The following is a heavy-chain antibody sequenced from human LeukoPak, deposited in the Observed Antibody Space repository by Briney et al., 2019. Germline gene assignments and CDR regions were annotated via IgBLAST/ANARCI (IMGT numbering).Heavy chain of an antibody. CDR3: ARQVDPALVADYYYYGMGV. J-gene: IGHJ6*02. CDR2: INSDGSST. V-gene: IGHV3-74*01. Sequence: PGGSLRLSCAVSGFIFSSYWMHWVRQAPGKGLVWVSRINSDGSSTSYADSVKGRFTISRDNAKNTLYLQMNSLRAEDTAVYYCARQVDPALVADYYYYGMGVWGQGTTVTVSS. D-gene: IGHD5-18*01. CDR1: GFIFSSYW.